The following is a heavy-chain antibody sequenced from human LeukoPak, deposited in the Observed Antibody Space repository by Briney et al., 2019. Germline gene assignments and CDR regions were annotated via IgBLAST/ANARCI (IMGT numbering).Heavy chain of an antibody. D-gene: IGHD5-18*01. CDR3: AKDSTATDY. CDR1: GFTFSSYV. J-gene: IGHJ4*02. CDR2: ISGSGATP. V-gene: IGHV3-23*01. Sequence: GGSLRLSCAASGFTFSSYVMSWVRQAPGKGLDWVSAISGSGATPYYADSVKGRFTISRDNSKNTLYLQMNSLRDEDTAIYYCAKDSTATDYWGQGTLVTVSS.